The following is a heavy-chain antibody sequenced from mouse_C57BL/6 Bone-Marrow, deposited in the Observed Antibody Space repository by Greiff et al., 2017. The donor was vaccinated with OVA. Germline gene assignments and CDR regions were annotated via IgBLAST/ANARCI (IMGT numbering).Heavy chain of an antibody. CDR2: IDPSDSYT. D-gene: IGHD1-1*01. Sequence: QVQLQQPGAELVMPGASVKLSCKASGYTFTSYWMHWVKQRPGQGLEWIGEIDPSDSYTNYNQKFKGKSTLTVDKSSSTAYMQLSSLTSEDSAVYYCARGDYYGSSYSYAMDYWGQGTSVTVSS. CDR3: ARGDYYGSSYSYAMDY. V-gene: IGHV1-69*01. J-gene: IGHJ4*01. CDR1: GYTFTSYW.